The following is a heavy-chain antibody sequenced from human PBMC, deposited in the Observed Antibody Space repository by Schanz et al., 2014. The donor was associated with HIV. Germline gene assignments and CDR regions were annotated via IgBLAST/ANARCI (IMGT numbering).Heavy chain of an antibody. D-gene: IGHD3-22*01. CDR3: AKDRNYYDDRYIGKGNYYYYYGMDV. V-gene: IGHV3-33*06. Sequence: QVQLVESGGGVVQPGRSLRLSCAASGFTFSSYGMHWVRQAPGKGLEWVAVIWFDGRNKYYGDSVKGRITISRDNSKNTLYLQIKSLRTEDTAVYYCAKDRNYYDDRYIGKGNYYYYYGMDVWGQGTTVTVS. CDR2: IWFDGRNK. CDR1: GFTFSSYG. J-gene: IGHJ6*02.